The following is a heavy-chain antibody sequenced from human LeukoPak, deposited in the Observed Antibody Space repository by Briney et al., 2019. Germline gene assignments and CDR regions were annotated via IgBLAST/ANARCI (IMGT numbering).Heavy chain of an antibody. V-gene: IGHV1-69*13. CDR1: GGTFSSYA. CDR2: IIPIFGTA. Sequence: ASVNVSCKASGGTFSSYAISWVRQAPGQGLEWMGGIIPIFGTANYAQKFQGRVTITADESTSTAYMELSSLRSEDTAVYYCARSSITMVRGAHFPIPDYWGQGTLVTVSS. J-gene: IGHJ4*02. CDR3: ARSSITMVRGAHFPIPDY. D-gene: IGHD3-10*01.